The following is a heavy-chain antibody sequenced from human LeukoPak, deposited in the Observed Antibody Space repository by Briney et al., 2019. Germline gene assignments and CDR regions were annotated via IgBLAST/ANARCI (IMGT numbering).Heavy chain of an antibody. Sequence: ASVKVSCKASGYTFTGYYMHWVRQVPGQGFEWMGWISPYNDNTNYAQKFQGRVTMTTDTSTSTVFMELRGLRSDDTAVYYCAREPSGLLFDYWGQGALVTVSS. CDR2: ISPYNDNT. CDR3: AREPSGLLFDY. CDR1: GYTFTGYY. D-gene: IGHD6-25*01. J-gene: IGHJ4*02. V-gene: IGHV1-18*04.